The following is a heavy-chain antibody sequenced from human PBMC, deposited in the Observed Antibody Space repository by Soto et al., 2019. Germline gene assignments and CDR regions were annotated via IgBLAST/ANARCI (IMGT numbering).Heavy chain of an antibody. CDR3: AKNNRDILTGYLRGYYYYYGMDV. J-gene: IGHJ6*02. D-gene: IGHD3-9*01. V-gene: IGHV3-23*01. CDR2: ISGSGGST. CDR1: GFTFSSYA. Sequence: GGSLRLSCAASGFTFSSYAMSWVRQAPGKGLEWVSAISGSGGSTYYADSVKGRFTISRDNSKNTLYLQMNSLRAEDTAVYYCAKNNRDILTGYLRGYYYYYGMDVWGQGTTVTVSS.